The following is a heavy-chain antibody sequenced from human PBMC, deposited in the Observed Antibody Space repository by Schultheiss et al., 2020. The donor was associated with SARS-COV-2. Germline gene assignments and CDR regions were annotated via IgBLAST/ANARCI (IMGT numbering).Heavy chain of an antibody. CDR1: GFTFGDYA. V-gene: IGHV3-23*01. J-gene: IGHJ4*02. CDR2: ISGSGGST. Sequence: GGSLRLSCTASGFTFGDYAMSWVRQAPGKGLEWVSAISGSGGSTYYADSVKGRFTISRDNAKNSLYLQMNSLRAEDTAVYYCAKAPSGGAPYYFDYWGQGTLVTVSS. D-gene: IGHD1-26*01. CDR3: AKAPSGGAPYYFDY.